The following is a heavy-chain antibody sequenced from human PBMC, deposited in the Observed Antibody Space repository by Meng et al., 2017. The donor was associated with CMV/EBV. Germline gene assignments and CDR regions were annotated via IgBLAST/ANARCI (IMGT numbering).Heavy chain of an antibody. CDR2: IYYNGNT. CDR3: ARGGTDYWSGYVWFDP. CDR1: AGSISSHY. D-gene: IGHD3-3*01. V-gene: IGHV4-59*11. J-gene: IGHJ5*02. Sequence: SETLSLTCTVPAGSISSHYWTWIRQPPGKGLEWVGYIYYNGNTNYNPSLKSRVTISVDTSKNQFSLKMSYVTAADTAVYYCARGGTDYWSGYVWFDPWGQGTLVTVSS.